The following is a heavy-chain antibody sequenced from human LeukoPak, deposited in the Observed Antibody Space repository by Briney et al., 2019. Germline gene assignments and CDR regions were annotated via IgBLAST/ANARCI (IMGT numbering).Heavy chain of an antibody. Sequence: PGRSLRLSCAASGFTFSSYGMHWVRQAPGKGLEWVAVISYDGSNKYYADSVKGRFTISRDNSKNTLYLQMNSLRAEDTAVYYCAKVSGVIAAAGVDYWGQGTLVTVSS. V-gene: IGHV3-30*18. CDR1: GFTFSSYG. CDR3: AKVSGVIAAAGVDY. D-gene: IGHD6-13*01. J-gene: IGHJ4*02. CDR2: ISYDGSNK.